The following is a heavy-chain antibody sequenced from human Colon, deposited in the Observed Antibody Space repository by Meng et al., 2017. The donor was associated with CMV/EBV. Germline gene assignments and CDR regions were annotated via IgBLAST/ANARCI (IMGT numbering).Heavy chain of an antibody. CDR3: ARNEKSSRRLPYDY. V-gene: IGHV3-21*01. Sequence: GGSLRLSCAASGFTFNTYGMNWVRQAPGKGLEWVSSIVSSSTYIFYADSVKGRFTISRDNAKNSLYLQMNSLRAEDTAVYYCARNEKSSRRLPYDYWGQGTLVTVSS. CDR2: IVSSSTYI. J-gene: IGHJ4*02. D-gene: IGHD2-2*01. CDR1: GFTFNTYG.